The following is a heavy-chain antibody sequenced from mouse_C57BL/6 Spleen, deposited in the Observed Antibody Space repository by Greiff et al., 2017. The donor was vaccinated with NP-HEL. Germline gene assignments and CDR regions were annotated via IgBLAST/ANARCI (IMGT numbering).Heavy chain of an antibody. V-gene: IGHV1-69*01. CDR2: IDPSDSDT. J-gene: IGHJ3*01. CDR1: GYTFTSYW. CDR3: ARHYYYGSAWFAY. D-gene: IGHD1-1*01. Sequence: QVQLQQPGAELVMPGASVKLSCKASGYTFTSYWMHWVKQRPGQGLEWIGEIDPSDSDTNYNPKFQGKSTLTVDKSSSTAYMQLSSLTSEDSAVYYCARHYYYGSAWFAYWGQGTLVTVAA.